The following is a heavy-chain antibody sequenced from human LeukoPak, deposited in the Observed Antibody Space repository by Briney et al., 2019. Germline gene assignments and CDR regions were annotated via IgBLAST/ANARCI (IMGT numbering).Heavy chain of an antibody. V-gene: IGHV1-18*01. CDR3: ARGLVGYCSGGSCFRGASDI. J-gene: IGHJ3*02. CDR2: ISAYNGNT. CDR1: GYTFTSYG. D-gene: IGHD2-15*01. Sequence: ASVKVSCKASGYTFTSYGISWVRQAPGQGLEWMGWISAYNGNTNYAQKLQGRVTMTTDTSTSTAYMELRSLRSDDTAVYYCARGLVGYCSGGSCFRGASDIWGQGTMVTVSS.